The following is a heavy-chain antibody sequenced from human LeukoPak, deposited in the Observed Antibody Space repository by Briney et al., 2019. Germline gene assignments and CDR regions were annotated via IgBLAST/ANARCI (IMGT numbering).Heavy chain of an antibody. J-gene: IGHJ6*02. CDR3: ARDRSIYFYGMDV. CDR2: INSGGSGT. V-gene: IGHV3-74*01. CDR1: GFNFASNW. D-gene: IGHD6-6*01. Sequence: PGGSLRLPCAASGFNFASNWMHWVRQTPGKGLVWVSRINSGGSGTSYADSVEGRFTISRDNSRNTLYLQMNSLRAEDTAVYYCARDRSIYFYGMDVWGQGTTVTVSS.